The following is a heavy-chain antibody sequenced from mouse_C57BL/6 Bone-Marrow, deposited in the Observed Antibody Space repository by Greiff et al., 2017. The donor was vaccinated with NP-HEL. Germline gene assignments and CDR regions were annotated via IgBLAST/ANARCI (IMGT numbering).Heavy chain of an antibody. CDR1: GFNIKDDY. V-gene: IGHV14-4*01. J-gene: IGHJ3*01. CDR3: TALTTVVATEAY. Sequence: VQLKESGAELVRPGASVKLSCTASGFNIKDDYMHWVKQRPEQGLEWIGWIDPENGDTEYASKFQGKATITADTSSNTAYLQLSSLTSEDTAVYYCTALTTVVATEAYWGQGTLVTVSA. D-gene: IGHD1-1*01. CDR2: IDPENGDT.